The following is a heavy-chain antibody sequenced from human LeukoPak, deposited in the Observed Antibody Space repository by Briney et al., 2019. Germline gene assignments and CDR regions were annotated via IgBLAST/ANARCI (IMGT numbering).Heavy chain of an antibody. D-gene: IGHD2-2*01. J-gene: IGHJ4*02. CDR3: ARDVSSTSTRNAWGPTGDY. CDR1: GYTFTGYY. Sequence: ASVRVSCTASGYTFTGYYMHWVRQAPGQGLEWMGWINPNSGGTNYAQKFQGRVTMTRDTSISTAYMELSRLRSDDTAVYYCARDVSSTSTRNAWGPTGDYWGQGTLVTVSS. CDR2: INPNSGGT. V-gene: IGHV1-2*02.